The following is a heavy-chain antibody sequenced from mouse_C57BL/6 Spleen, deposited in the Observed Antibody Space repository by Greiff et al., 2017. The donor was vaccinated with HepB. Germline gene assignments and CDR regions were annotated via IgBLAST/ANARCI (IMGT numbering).Heavy chain of an antibody. V-gene: IGHV1-81*01. Sequence: VKLQESGAELARPGASVKLSCKASGYTFTSYGISWVKQRTGQGLEWIGEIYPRSGNTYYNEKFKGKATLTADKSSSTAYMELRSLTSEDSAVYFCATGSKEGYYYAMDYWGQGTSVTVSS. J-gene: IGHJ4*01. D-gene: IGHD1-1*01. CDR2: IYPRSGNT. CDR3: ATGSKEGYYYAMDY. CDR1: GYTFTSYG.